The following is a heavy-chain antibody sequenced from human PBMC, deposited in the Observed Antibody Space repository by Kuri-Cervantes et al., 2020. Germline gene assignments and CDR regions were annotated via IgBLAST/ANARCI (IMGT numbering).Heavy chain of an antibody. V-gene: IGHV1-69*06. J-gene: IGHJ6*03. CDR1: VGTFSSYA. CDR2: IIPIFGTA. D-gene: IGHD4-17*01. Sequence: SVKVSRKASVGTFSSYAISWVRQAPGQGLEWMGGIIPIFGTANYAQKFQGRVTITADKSTSTAYMELSSLRSEDTAVYYCARGEFRWTTVLGHYYYMDVWGKGSTVTVSS. CDR3: ARGEFRWTTVLGHYYYMDV.